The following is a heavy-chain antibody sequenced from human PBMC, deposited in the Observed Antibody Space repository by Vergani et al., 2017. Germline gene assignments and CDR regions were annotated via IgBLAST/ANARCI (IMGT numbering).Heavy chain of an antibody. CDR2: IRSKTAGGTT. Sequence: EVQLVESGGGLVKPGGSLRLSCVASGFTFNNAWMSWVRQAPGRGLEWVGRIRSKTAGGTTDYAAPVKGRFTISRDDSTSTLYLEMNSLKTEDTAMYYCTTGDQGSPPYYYDSSGYYYNAFDIWGQGTMLTVSS. J-gene: IGHJ3*02. CDR1: GFTFNNAW. V-gene: IGHV3-15*01. CDR3: TTGDQGSPPYYYDSSGYYYNAFDI. D-gene: IGHD3-22*01.